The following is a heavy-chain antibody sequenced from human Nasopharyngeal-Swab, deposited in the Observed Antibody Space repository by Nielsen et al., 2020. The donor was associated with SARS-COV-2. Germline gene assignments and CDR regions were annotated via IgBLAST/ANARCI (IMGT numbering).Heavy chain of an antibody. J-gene: IGHJ6*03. CDR1: GDSISSGFYY. Sequence: SETLSLTCTVSGDSISSGFYYWTWIRQHPGKGLEWIGYIYYSGSTYYNPSLKSRVTISVDTSKNQFSLELSSVTAADTAVYYCASTPGDEYYYYYYMDVWGKGTTVTVSS. D-gene: IGHD3-10*01. CDR3: ASTPGDEYYYYYYMDV. V-gene: IGHV4-31*03. CDR2: IYYSGST.